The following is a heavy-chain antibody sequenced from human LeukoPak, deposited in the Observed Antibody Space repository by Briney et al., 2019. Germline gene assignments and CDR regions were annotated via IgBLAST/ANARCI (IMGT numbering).Heavy chain of an antibody. CDR1: GGSISSSSYY. J-gene: IGHJ4*02. D-gene: IGHD4-17*01. Sequence: KPSETLSLTCTVSGGSISSSSYYWGWIRQPPGKGLEWIGSIYYSGSTYYNPSLKSRVTISVDTSKNQFSLKLSSVTAADTAVYYCARIWTYGDYVGGVGYWGQGTLVTVSS. CDR3: ARIWTYGDYVGGVGY. V-gene: IGHV4-39*01. CDR2: IYYSGST.